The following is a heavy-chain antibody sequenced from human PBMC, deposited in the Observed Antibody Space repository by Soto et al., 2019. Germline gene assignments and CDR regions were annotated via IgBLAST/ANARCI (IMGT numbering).Heavy chain of an antibody. CDR1: GYIFTNYY. CDR2: INPGGGAT. V-gene: IGHV1-46*01. J-gene: IGHJ5*01. Sequence: QVQLVQSGAEVKKPGSSVKVSCKASGYIFTNYYIYWVRQAPGQGLEYIGIINPGGGATDYAQKFQGRVTMTRDTSTRTVYMELSSLRYEDTAVYFCARVIVGALILWFDSWGKGTLVTVSS. D-gene: IGHD1-26*01. CDR3: ARVIVGALILWFDS.